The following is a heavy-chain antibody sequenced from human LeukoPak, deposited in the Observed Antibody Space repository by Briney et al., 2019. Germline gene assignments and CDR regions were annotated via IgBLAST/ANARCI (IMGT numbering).Heavy chain of an antibody. CDR1: GYTFTSYY. V-gene: IGHV1-46*01. CDR2: INPSGGST. J-gene: IGHJ4*02. CDR3: AGDPSAEMATITGGYYFDY. D-gene: IGHD5-24*01. Sequence: ASVKVSCKASGYTFTSYYMHWVRQAPGQGLEWMGIINPSGGSTSYAQKFQGRVTMTRDISTSTVYMELSSLRSEDTAVYYCAGDPSAEMATITGGYYFDYWGQGTLVTVSS.